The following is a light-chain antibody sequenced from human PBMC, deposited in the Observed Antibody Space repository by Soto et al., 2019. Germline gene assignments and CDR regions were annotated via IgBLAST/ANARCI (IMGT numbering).Light chain of an antibody. J-gene: IGKJ1*01. CDR2: KAS. V-gene: IGKV1-5*03. Sequence: DIQMTQSPSTLSASVGDRATITCRASQSISVWLAWYQQKAGKAPNLLIYKASRLESGVPSRFSGSGSETEFTLTISGLQPGDSATYYCQQYNSYSPKFGQGTKV. CDR3: QQYNSYSPK. CDR1: QSISVW.